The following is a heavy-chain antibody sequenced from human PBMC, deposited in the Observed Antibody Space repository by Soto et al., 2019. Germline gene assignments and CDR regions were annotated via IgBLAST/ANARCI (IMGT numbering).Heavy chain of an antibody. J-gene: IGHJ4*02. CDR3: APRTGNWNLLGE. CDR1: GGTTSSYT. V-gene: IGHV1-69*02. Sequence: QVQLVQSGAEVKKPGSSVKVSCKVSGGTTSSYTIGCVRQATGQGLQCMGNIVPMIGKVDYAPTFQDRVTLNAYKSTRTVYMELRSLRSEDTAVYFCAPRTGNWNLLGEWSQGTLVTLSS. D-gene: IGHD1-1*01. CDR2: IVPMIGKV.